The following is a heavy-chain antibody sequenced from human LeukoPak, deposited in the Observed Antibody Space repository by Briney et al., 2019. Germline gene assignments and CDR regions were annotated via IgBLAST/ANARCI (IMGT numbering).Heavy chain of an antibody. D-gene: IGHD6-13*01. CDR2: IYTSGST. Sequence: PSQTLSLTCTVSGGSISSGSYYWSWIRQPAGKGLEWIGRIYTSGSTNYNPSLKSRVTISVDTSKNQFSLKLSSVTAADTAVYYCARDPQAGYSSSHPPDSWGQGTLVTVSS. CDR3: ARDPQAGYSSSHPPDS. J-gene: IGHJ4*02. V-gene: IGHV4-61*02. CDR1: GGSISSGSYY.